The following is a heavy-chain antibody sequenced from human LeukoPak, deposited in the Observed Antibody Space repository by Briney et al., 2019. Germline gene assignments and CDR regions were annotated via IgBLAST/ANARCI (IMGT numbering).Heavy chain of an antibody. Sequence: GGSLRLSCTASGFPFSYYSMNWVRQAPGKVLGCISYIGIRNVNTKYADSVGARFTISADKPKNSLYLQMNSLRVEGTAVYYCARDHNYAFDNWGQGTLVSVSS. V-gene: IGHV3-21*05. CDR3: ARDHNYAFDN. J-gene: IGHJ4*02. D-gene: IGHD1-1*01. CDR1: GFPFSYYS. CDR2: IGIRNVNT.